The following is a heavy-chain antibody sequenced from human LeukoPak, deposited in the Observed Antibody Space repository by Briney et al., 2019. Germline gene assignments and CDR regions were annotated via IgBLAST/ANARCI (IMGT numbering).Heavy chain of an antibody. Sequence: SETLSLTCAVYGGSFSGYYWSWIRQPPGKGLEWIGDINHSGSTNYNPSLKSRVTISVDTSKNQFSLKLSSVTAADTAVYYCARVFTVYYYYYYMDVWGKGTTVTVSS. CDR2: INHSGST. J-gene: IGHJ6*03. CDR3: ARVFTVYYYYYYMDV. V-gene: IGHV4-34*01. CDR1: GGSFSGYY.